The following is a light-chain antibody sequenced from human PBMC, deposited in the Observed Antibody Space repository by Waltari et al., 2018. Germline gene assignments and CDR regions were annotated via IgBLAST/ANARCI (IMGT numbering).Light chain of an antibody. J-gene: IGLJ2*01. CDR2: DDT. V-gene: IGLV2-14*01. CDR3: SSYASSTAVL. CDR1: SIDIGVSKY. Sequence: QSALTQPASVSGSPGHSITLSCSGTSIDIGVSKYVSWYQHHPGKGPKLIITDDTQRPSGVSSRFSASKSGNTASLTISGLQPEDEADYYCSSYASSTAVLFGGGTKVTVL.